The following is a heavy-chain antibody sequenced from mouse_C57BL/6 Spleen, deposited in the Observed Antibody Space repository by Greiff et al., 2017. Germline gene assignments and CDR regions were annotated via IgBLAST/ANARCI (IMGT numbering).Heavy chain of an antibody. D-gene: IGHD1-1*01. J-gene: IGHJ4*01. CDR3: SGSSSYNYAMDY. V-gene: IGHV1-64*01. Sequence: QVQLQQPGAELVKPGASVKLSCKASGYTFTSYWMHWVKQRPGQGLEWIGMIHPTRGSTNYNEKFKSKATLTVDKSSSTAYMQHSSLTSEDSAVYYCSGSSSYNYAMDYWGQGTSVTVSS. CDR1: GYTFTSYW. CDR2: IHPTRGST.